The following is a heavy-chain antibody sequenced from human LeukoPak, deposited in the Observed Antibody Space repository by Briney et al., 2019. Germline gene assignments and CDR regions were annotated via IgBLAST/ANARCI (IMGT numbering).Heavy chain of an antibody. J-gene: IGHJ3*02. CDR1: GGSISSGSYY. CDR3: ARSAPGWLVFAFDI. Sequence: PSETLSLTCTVSGGSISSGSYYWSWIRQPAGQGLEYIGRMYTSGSTNYNPSLKSRVTISVDTSKNQFSLKLSSVTAADTAVYYCARSAPGWLVFAFDIWGQGTMVTVSS. V-gene: IGHV4-61*02. D-gene: IGHD6-19*01. CDR2: MYTSGST.